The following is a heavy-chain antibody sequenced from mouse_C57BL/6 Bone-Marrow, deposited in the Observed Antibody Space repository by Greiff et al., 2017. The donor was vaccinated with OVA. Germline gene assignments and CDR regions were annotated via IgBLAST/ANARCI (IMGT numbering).Heavy chain of an antibody. CDR2: LWWNDAK. V-gene: IGHV8-5*01. CDR3: AQSYCGSSPFAY. J-gene: IGHJ3*01. D-gene: IGHD1-1*01. CDR1: GFSLSTSNMG. Sequence: QVTLKVSGPGLLQPSQTLSLTCSFSGFSLSTSNMGIVWIRPPSGMGLVGLAHLWWNDAKYYNPFPKSRLPISNATSNNHVFPNITSVDTAATDTCYCAQSYCGSSPFAYWGQGTLVTVSA.